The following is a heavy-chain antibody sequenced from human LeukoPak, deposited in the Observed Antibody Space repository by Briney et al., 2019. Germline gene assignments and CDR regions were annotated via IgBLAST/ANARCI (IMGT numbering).Heavy chain of an antibody. V-gene: IGHV3-48*02. CDR1: GFTFSSYS. J-gene: IGHJ4*02. Sequence: GGSLRLSCAASGFTFSSYSLNWVRQAPGKGLEWVSYISSSSSTIYYADSVKGRFTISRDNAKNSLFLQMNSLRDEDTVVYYCARGWGCTGGSCYYDYWGQGTLVTVSS. CDR2: ISSSSSTI. D-gene: IGHD2-15*01. CDR3: ARGWGCTGGSCYYDY.